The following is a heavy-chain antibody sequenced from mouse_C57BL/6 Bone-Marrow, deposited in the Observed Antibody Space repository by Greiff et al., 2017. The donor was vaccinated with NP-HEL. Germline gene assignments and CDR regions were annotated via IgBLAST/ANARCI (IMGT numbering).Heavy chain of an antibody. Sequence: DVMLVESEGGLVQPGSSMKLSCTASGFTFSDYYMAWVRQVPEKGLEWVANINYDGSSTYYLDSLKSRFIISRDNAKNILYLQMSSLKSEDTATYYCARVKVFYYGSIYFDYWGQGTTLTVSS. V-gene: IGHV5-16*01. J-gene: IGHJ2*01. D-gene: IGHD1-1*01. CDR3: ARVKVFYYGSIYFDY. CDR2: INYDGSST. CDR1: GFTFSDYY.